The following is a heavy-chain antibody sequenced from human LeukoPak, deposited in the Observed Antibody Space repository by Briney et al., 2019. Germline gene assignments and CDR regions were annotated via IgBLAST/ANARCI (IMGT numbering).Heavy chain of an antibody. CDR1: GAFIRSYY. CDR2: IYYSGST. D-gene: IGHD4-17*01. V-gene: IGHV4-59*01. CDR3: ARDRYGDPFDY. Sequence: SETLSLTCTVSGAFIRSYYWSWLRQPPGKGLEWIGYIYYSGSTNYNPSLKSRVTISVDTSKNQFSLKLSSVTAADTAVYYCARDRYGDPFDYWGQGTLVTVSS. J-gene: IGHJ4*02.